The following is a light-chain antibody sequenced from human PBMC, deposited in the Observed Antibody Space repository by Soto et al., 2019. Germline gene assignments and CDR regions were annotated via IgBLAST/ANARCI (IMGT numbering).Light chain of an antibody. J-gene: IGKJ2*01. V-gene: IGKV1-5*03. CDR3: QQYSRSWYT. CDR1: QSISSW. CDR2: KAS. Sequence: DLQMTQSPSTLSASVGDRVSITCRASQSISSWLAWYQQKPGKAPKLLIYKASSLESGVPSRFSGSGSGTEFTLTISSLQPDDFATYYCQQYSRSWYTFGQGTKLEIK.